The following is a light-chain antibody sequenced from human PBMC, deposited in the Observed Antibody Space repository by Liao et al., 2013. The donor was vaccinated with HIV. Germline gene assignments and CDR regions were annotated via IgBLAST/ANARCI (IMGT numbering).Light chain of an antibody. CDR2: YDS. CDR3: QAWDSSTVV. J-gene: IGLJ2*01. V-gene: IGLV3-21*01. CDR1: NLGSKS. Sequence: SYVLTQPPSVSVAPGKTARITCGGNNLGSKSVHWYQQKPGQAPVLVIYYDSDRPSGIPERFSGSNSGNTATLTISGTQAMDEADYYCQAWDSSTVVFGGGTKLTVL.